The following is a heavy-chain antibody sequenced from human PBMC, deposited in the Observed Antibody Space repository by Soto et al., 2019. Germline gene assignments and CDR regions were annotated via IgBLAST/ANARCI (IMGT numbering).Heavy chain of an antibody. Sequence: EVQLVESGGGLVQPGRSLRLSCAASGFTFDDYAMHWVRQRPGRGLEWVSGITWNSDEIGYPDSVKGRFSISRDNAKKYLYLQMNSLRPDDTALYYCAASRGSDSSGYSGYYYGIDGWGQGTTGTVSS. J-gene: IGHJ6*02. D-gene: IGHD3-22*01. CDR1: GFTFDDYA. CDR2: ITWNSDEI. V-gene: IGHV3-9*01. CDR3: AASRGSDSSGYSGYYYGIDG.